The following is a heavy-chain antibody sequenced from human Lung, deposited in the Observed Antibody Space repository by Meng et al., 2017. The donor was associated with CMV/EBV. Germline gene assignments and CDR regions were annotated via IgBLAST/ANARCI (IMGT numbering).Heavy chain of an antibody. CDR3: ARHHHSPTFDY. CDR1: GGSISSSSYY. D-gene: IGHD1-14*01. CDR2: VVYSGTT. V-gene: IGHV4-39*01. J-gene: IGHJ4*02. Sequence: QLPLPGSGPGLVKPSETLSLTCTVSGGSISSSSYYWAWIRQPPGEGLEWIGSVVYSGTTYYTSSLKSRVSISVDTSKNQFSLKLSSVTAADTAVYYCARHHHSPTFDYWGQGTLVTVSS.